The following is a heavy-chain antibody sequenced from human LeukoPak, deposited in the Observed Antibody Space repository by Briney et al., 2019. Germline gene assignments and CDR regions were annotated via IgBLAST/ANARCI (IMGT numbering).Heavy chain of an antibody. Sequence: GESLKISCQGSGSSFTSYWIGWVRQLPGKGLEWMGIIYPGDSDTSYSPSFQGQVTISADKSISTAYLQWSSLKASDTAMYYCARPVCSGGSCLPLGVFDYWGQGTLVTVSS. CDR3: ARPVCSGGSCLPLGVFDY. CDR2: IYPGDSDT. J-gene: IGHJ4*02. V-gene: IGHV5-51*01. D-gene: IGHD2-15*01. CDR1: GSSFTSYW.